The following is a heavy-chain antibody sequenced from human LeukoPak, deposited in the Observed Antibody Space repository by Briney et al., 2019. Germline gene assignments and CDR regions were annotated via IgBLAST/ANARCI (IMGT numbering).Heavy chain of an antibody. V-gene: IGHV4-30-2*01. J-gene: IGHJ3*02. CDR1: GGSISSGGYS. CDR3: ARAPIGDRDAFDI. D-gene: IGHD4-17*01. CDR2: IYHSGST. Sequence: PSQTLSLTCAVSGGSISSGGYSWSWIRQPPGKGLEWIGYIYHSGSTYYNPSLKSRVTISVDRSKNQFSLKLSSVTAADTAVYYCARAPIGDRDAFDIWGQGTMVTVSS.